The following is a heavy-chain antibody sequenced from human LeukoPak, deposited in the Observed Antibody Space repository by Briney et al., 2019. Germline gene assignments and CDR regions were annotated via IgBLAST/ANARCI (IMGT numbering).Heavy chain of an antibody. D-gene: IGHD3-22*01. V-gene: IGHV1-69*04. Sequence: ASVKVSCKASGGTFSSYAISWVRQAPGQGLEWMGRIIPILGIANYAQKFQGRVTITADKSTSTAYMELSGLRSEDTAVYYCARAMIVVAENYYFDYWGQGTLVTVSS. J-gene: IGHJ4*02. CDR2: IIPILGIA. CDR1: GGTFSSYA. CDR3: ARAMIVVAENYYFDY.